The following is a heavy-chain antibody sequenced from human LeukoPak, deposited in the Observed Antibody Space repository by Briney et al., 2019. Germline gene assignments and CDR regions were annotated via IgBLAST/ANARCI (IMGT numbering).Heavy chain of an antibody. J-gene: IGHJ4*02. CDR1: GGSISSSSYY. CDR2: IYYSGST. Sequence: SETLSLTCTVSGGSISSSSYYWGWIRQPPGKGLEWIGSIYYSGSTYYNPSLKSRVTISVDTSKNHLSLKLNSVTAADTAVYFCARSANTRASFDYWGQGTLVTVSS. CDR3: ARSANTRASFDY. V-gene: IGHV4-39*07.